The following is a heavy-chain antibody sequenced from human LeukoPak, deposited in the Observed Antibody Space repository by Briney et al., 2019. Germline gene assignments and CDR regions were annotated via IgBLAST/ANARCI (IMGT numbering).Heavy chain of an antibody. V-gene: IGHV4-59*01. J-gene: IGHJ4*02. CDR1: GGSISSYY. CDR3: ASPYGGYSTKIDY. Sequence: PETLSLTCTVSGGSISSYYWSWIRQPPGKGLEWIGYIYYSGSTNYNPSLKSRVTISVDTSKNQFSLKLSSVTAADTAVYYCASPYGGYSTKIDYWGQGTLVTVSS. CDR2: IYYSGST. D-gene: IGHD3-10*01.